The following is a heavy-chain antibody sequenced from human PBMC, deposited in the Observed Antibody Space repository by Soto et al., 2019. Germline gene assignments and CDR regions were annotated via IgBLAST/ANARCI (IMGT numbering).Heavy chain of an antibody. CDR1: GFAFNNYG. D-gene: IGHD2-2*01. CDR3: AREDSIIIPAVSDF. J-gene: IGHJ4*02. V-gene: IGHV3-21*01. CDR2: ISKSDYT. Sequence: GSLRLSCTVYGFAFNNYGINWVRQAPGKGLEWVSSISKSDYTYYSDSVTGRFTISRDNAKNSVSLQMNTLRVEDTAVYYCAREDSIIIPAVSDFWGQGTLVTVSS.